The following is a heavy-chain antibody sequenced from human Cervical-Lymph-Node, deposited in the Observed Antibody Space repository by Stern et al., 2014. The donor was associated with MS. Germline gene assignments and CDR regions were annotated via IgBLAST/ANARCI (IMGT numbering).Heavy chain of an antibody. J-gene: IGHJ4*02. Sequence: VQLVQSGPEVKRPGESLKISCQASGYTFTSYWIGWVRQMPGTGLEWIAIIFPGGSDIRYSPAFQGQVAISATKSTLTASLQWNNVKASDTAIYYCARQRYFDYWGQGTLVTVSS. CDR2: IFPGGSDI. CDR3: ARQRYFDY. V-gene: IGHV5-51*01. CDR1: GYTFTSYW.